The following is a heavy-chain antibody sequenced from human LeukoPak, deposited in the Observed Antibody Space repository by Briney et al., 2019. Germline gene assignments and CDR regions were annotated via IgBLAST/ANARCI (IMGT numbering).Heavy chain of an antibody. CDR1: GYTYTGYY. CDR3: ARDRIGARQGYYYYYGMDV. J-gene: IGHJ6*02. Sequence: GASVKVSCKASGYTYTGYYMHWVRQAPGQGLEWMGWINPNSGGTNYAQKFQGRVTMTRDTSTSTAYMELSRLRSDDTAVYYCARDRIGARQGYYYYYGMDVWGQGTTVTVSS. CDR2: INPNSGGT. V-gene: IGHV1-2*02. D-gene: IGHD6-6*01.